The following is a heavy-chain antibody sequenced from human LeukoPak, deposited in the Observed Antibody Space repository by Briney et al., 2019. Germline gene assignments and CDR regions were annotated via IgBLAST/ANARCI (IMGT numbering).Heavy chain of an antibody. D-gene: IGHD4-23*01. J-gene: IGHJ4*02. CDR2: ISGSGGST. CDR1: GFTFSSYA. V-gene: IGHV3-23*01. CDR3: ARGGGNWYFDY. Sequence: GGSLRLSCAASGFTFSSYAMSWVRQAPGKGLEWVSAISGSGGSTYYADSVKGRFTISRDNSKNTLYLQMNSLGAEDTAVYYCARGGGNWYFDYWGQGTLVTVSS.